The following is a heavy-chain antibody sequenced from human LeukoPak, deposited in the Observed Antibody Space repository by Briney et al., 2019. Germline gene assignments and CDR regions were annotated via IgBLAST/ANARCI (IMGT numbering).Heavy chain of an antibody. CDR3: ALSRHGYNASDY. D-gene: IGHD5-24*01. Sequence: GESLKISCEASGYTFSNSWIGWVRQMPGKRLEWMGIIYPGDSDTKYNTSFQGQVTLSADKSINTAYLQWSSLRASDTAMYYCALSRHGYNASDYWGQGTLVTVSS. CDR1: GYTFSNSW. V-gene: IGHV5-51*01. J-gene: IGHJ4*02. CDR2: IYPGDSDT.